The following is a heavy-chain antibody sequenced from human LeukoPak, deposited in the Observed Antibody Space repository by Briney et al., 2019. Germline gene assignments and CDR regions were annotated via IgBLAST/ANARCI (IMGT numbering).Heavy chain of an antibody. CDR2: ISWNSGSI. J-gene: IGHJ4*02. V-gene: IGHV3-9*01. CDR1: GFTFDDYA. CDR3: ARSGSTVVRDYFDY. Sequence: GGSLRLSCAASGFTFDDYAMPWVRQAPGKGLEWVSGISWNSGSIGYADSVKGRFTVSRDNAKNSLYLQMNSLRAEDTAVYYCARSGSTVVRDYFDYWGQGTLVTVSS. D-gene: IGHD4-23*01.